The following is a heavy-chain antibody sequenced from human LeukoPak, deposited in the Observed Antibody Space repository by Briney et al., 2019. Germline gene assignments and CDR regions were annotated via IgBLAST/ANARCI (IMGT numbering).Heavy chain of an antibody. V-gene: IGHV4-4*02. CDR1: GGSISSSNW. CDR2: IYHSGST. D-gene: IGHD3-16*01. J-gene: IGHJ4*02. CDR3: ARDPSNSAFKGMQGGDY. Sequence: PSETLSLTCAVSGGSISSSNWWSWVRQPPGKGLEWIGEIYHSGSTYYNPSLKSRVTISVDTSKNQFSLKMSSVTAADTAVYYCARDPSNSAFKGMQGGDYWGQGTLVTVSS.